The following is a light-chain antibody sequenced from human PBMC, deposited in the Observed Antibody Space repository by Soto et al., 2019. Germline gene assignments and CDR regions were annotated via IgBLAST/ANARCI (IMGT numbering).Light chain of an antibody. Sequence: IQMTPSPSILFESFGGRVTINCRASQSIDTWLAWHQQKPGKAPKLLISKASNLESGVPSRFSGSGSGTEFTLTISSLQPDDFATYYCQQYNSFRAFGQGTKVDI. CDR3: QQYNSFRA. CDR1: QSIDTW. J-gene: IGKJ1*01. V-gene: IGKV1-5*03. CDR2: KAS.